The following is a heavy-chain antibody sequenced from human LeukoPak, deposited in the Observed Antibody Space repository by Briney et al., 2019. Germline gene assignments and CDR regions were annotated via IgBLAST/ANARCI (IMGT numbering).Heavy chain of an antibody. CDR1: GFTFSSYG. J-gene: IGHJ3*02. V-gene: IGHV3-23*01. CDR2: ISGSGGST. Sequence: GGSLRLSCAASGFTFSSYGMSWVRQAPGKGLEWVSAISGSGGSTYYADSVKGRFTISRDNSKNTLYLQMNSLRAEDTAVYYCAKDLWFGVLGYAFDIWGQGTMVTVSS. CDR3: AKDLWFGVLGYAFDI. D-gene: IGHD3-10*01.